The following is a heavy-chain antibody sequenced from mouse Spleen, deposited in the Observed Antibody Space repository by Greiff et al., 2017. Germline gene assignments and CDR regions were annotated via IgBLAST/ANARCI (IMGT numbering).Heavy chain of an antibody. Sequence: QVQLKQPGAELVRPGASVKLSCKASGYTFTSYWINWVKQRPGQGLEWIGNIYPSDSYTNYNQKFKDKATLTVDKSSSTAYMQLSSPTSEDSAVYYCTTVEGYFDYWGQGTTLTVSS. CDR3: TTVEGYFDY. V-gene: IGHV1-69*02. J-gene: IGHJ2*01. CDR1: GYTFTSYW. CDR2: IYPSDSYT. D-gene: IGHD1-1*01.